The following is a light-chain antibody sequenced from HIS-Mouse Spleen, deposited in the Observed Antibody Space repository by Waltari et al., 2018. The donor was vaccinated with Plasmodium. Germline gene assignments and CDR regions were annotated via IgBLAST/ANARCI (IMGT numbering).Light chain of an antibody. Sequence: DIQLTQSPSFLSASVVDRVTITCRASQGISSYLAWYQQQPGKAPKLLIYAASTLQSGVPSRFSGSGSGTEFTLTISSLQPEDFATYYCQQLNSYPLTFGGGTKVEIK. V-gene: IGKV1-9*01. CDR3: QQLNSYPLT. CDR2: AAS. J-gene: IGKJ4*01. CDR1: QGISSY.